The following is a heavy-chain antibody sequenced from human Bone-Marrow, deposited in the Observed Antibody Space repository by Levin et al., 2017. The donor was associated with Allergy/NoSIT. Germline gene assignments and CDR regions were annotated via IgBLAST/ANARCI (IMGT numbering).Heavy chain of an antibody. Sequence: SQTLSLPCTVSCGSIRSGGYYWSWIRQHPGKGLEWIGYIYYSGSTYYNPSLKSRVTISVDTSKNQFSLKLSSVTAADTAVYYCARSGYDILTGYEPENAFDIWGQGTMVTVSS. J-gene: IGHJ3*02. CDR3: ARSGYDILTGYEPENAFDI. D-gene: IGHD3-9*01. CDR1: CGSIRSGGYY. V-gene: IGHV4-31*03. CDR2: IYYSGST.